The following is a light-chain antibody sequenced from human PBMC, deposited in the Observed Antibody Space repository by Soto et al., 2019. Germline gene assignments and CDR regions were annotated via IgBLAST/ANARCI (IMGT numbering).Light chain of an antibody. CDR2: DVT. CDR3: SSYRRGSTYV. V-gene: IGLV2-14*03. CDR1: SSDVGGYNY. J-gene: IGLJ1*01. Sequence: QSALXQPASVSGSPGQSITVSCTGTSSDVGGYNYVSWYQQHPGKAPRLMIYDVTNRPSGVSDRFSGSKSGNTASLTISGLQAEDEADYYCSSYRRGSTYVFGTGTKVTVL.